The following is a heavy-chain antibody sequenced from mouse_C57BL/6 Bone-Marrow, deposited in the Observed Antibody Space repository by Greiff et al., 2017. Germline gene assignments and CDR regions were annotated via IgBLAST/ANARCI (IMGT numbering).Heavy chain of an antibody. CDR1: GFSINSDCY. CDR2: TFYSGIT. J-gene: IGHJ4*01. V-gene: IGHV3-3*01. CDR3: ASGRTYYYAMDY. Sequence: EVQLQQSGPSLVRPSQTLSLTCTVTGFSINSDCYWIWIRQFPGNKLEYIGYTFYSGITYYNPSLESRTYITRDTSKNQFSLKLSAVTTEDTATYYCASGRTYYYAMDYWGQGTSVTVSS.